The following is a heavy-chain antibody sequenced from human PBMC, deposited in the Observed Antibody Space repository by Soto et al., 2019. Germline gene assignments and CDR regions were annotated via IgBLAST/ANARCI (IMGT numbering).Heavy chain of an antibody. Sequence: QVQLHESGPGLVKTSQTLSLTCSVSGGSISSCGYSWSWIRQHPGKGLEWIGYIYYSGSTYYNPYSKSQVTISVKPSKSQFSLKLRSVTAANTAVYYCARGRTYYAPWGQGPLVTVST. V-gene: IGHV4-31*01. J-gene: IGHJ5*02. D-gene: IGHD3-10*01. CDR2: IYYSGST. CDR1: GGSISSCGYS. CDR3: ARGRTYYAP.